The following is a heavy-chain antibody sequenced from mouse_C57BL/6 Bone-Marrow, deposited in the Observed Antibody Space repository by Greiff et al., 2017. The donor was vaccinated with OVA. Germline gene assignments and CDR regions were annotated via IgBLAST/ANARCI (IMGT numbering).Heavy chain of an antibody. CDR1: GFTFSDYY. D-gene: IGHD2-13*01. J-gene: IGHJ3*01. Sequence: EVKLMESEGGLVQPGSSMKLSCTASGFTFSDYYMAWVRQVPEKGLEWVANINYDGSSTYYLDTLKSRYIFSRDNAKNILYLQMSSLKSEDTATDYCDREEGYSDFADWGKGTLVTVSA. CDR2: INYDGSST. CDR3: DREEGYSDFAD. V-gene: IGHV5-16*01.